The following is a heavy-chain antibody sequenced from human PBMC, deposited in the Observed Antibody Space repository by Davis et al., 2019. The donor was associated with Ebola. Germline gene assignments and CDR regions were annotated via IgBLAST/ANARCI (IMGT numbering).Heavy chain of an antibody. J-gene: IGHJ4*02. Sequence: SETLSLTCVVSGGSVSSASYYWSWIRQPPGKGLEWIGYIYYSGSTNYNPSLNSRVTISLDTSKNQFSLRLNSVTAADTAVYYCARYCSYNDCGGGADYWGQGTLVTVSS. CDR2: IYYSGST. D-gene: IGHD2-15*01. V-gene: IGHV4-61*01. CDR3: ARYCSYNDCGGGADY. CDR1: GGSVSSASYY.